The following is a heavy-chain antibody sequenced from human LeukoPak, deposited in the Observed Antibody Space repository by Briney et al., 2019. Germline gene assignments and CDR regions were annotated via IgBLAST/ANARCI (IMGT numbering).Heavy chain of an antibody. J-gene: IGHJ4*02. V-gene: IGHV3-21*01. CDR1: GFTFKSYA. CDR2: ISSSSGYI. CDR3: ARVVVSSGSLDY. Sequence: PGGSLRLSCVASGFTFKSYAMSWVRQAPGKGLEWVSSISSSSGYIYYAESVKGRFTISRDNARNSLYLQMNSLRAEGTAVYYCARVVVSSGSLDYWGQGTLVTVTS. D-gene: IGHD3-10*01.